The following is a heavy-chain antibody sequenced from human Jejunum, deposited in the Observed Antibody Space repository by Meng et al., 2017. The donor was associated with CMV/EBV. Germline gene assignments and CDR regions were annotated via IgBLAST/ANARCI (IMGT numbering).Heavy chain of an antibody. J-gene: IGHJ4*02. CDR2: ISTYNGNT. D-gene: IGHD5/OR15-5a*01. CDR1: GYTFTTYG. Sequence: SGYTFTTYGVSWMRQAPGQGLEWMGWISTYNGNTEYVQNLQGRVTMTTDTSTNTAYLELRSLRSDDTAIYYCAREGFFSTTTTGPDYWGQGTLVTVSS. V-gene: IGHV1-18*01. CDR3: AREGFFSTTTTGPDY.